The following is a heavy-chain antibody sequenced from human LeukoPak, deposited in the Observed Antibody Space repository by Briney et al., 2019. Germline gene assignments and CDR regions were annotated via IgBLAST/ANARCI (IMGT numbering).Heavy chain of an antibody. CDR1: GFTFSNYA. J-gene: IGHJ6*02. D-gene: IGHD2-2*01. V-gene: IGHV3-23*01. CDR3: ARYCTSTSCADSSYYGMDV. Sequence: GGSLRLSCAASGFTFSNYAMSWVRQAPGKGLEWVSAISGSGGSTYYADSVKGRFTISRDNSKSTLYLQMTSLRAEDSAVYYCARYCTSTSCADSSYYGMDVWAKGPRSPSP. CDR2: ISGSGGST.